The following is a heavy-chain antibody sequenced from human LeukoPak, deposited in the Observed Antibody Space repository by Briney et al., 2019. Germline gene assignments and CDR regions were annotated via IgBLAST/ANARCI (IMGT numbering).Heavy chain of an antibody. J-gene: IGHJ4*02. V-gene: IGHV4-34*01. CDR3: ARFYSSSSLFDY. CDR1: GGSFSGHY. D-gene: IGHD6-13*01. CDR2: INHSGST. Sequence: SETLSLTCAVYGGSFSGHYWSWIRQPPGKGLEWIGEINHSGSTNYNPSLKSRVTISVDPSKNQFSLKLSSVTAADTGVYYCARFYSSSSLFDYWGQGTLVTVSS.